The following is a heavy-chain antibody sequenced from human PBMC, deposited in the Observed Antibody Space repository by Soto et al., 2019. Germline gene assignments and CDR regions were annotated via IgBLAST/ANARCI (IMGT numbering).Heavy chain of an antibody. J-gene: IGHJ3*02. CDR1: GFTFSSYG. CDR2: IWYDGSNK. CDR3: ARASRGGAFDI. Sequence: QVQLVESGGGVVQPGRSLRLSCAASGFTFSSYGMHWVRQAPGKGLEWVAVIWYDGSNKYYADSVKGRFTISRDNSKNTLYLQMNGLRAEDTAVYYCARASRGGAFDIWGQGTMVTVSS. D-gene: IGHD3-16*01. V-gene: IGHV3-33*01.